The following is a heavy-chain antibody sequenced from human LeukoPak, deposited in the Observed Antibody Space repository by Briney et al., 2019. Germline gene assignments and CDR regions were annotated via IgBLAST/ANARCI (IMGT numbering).Heavy chain of an antibody. CDR2: IYPGDSDT. V-gene: IGHV5-51*01. D-gene: IGHD6-19*01. CDR1: GYSFTNYW. J-gene: IGHJ4*02. CDR3: ARVRGPSLQWLVPTVYYFDY. Sequence: HGESLKISCKGSGYSFTNYWIGWVRQMPGKGLEWMGIIYPGDSDTRYSPSFQGQVTISADKSISTAYLQWSSLKASDTAMYYCARVRGPSLQWLVPTVYYFDYWGQGTLVTVSS.